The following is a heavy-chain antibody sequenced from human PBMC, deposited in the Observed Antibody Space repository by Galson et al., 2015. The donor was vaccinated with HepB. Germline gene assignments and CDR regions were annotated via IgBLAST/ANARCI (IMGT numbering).Heavy chain of an antibody. CDR1: GFTFSTYW. J-gene: IGHJ4*02. V-gene: IGHV3-7*03. CDR3: VRVGSSWYSYLDS. D-gene: IGHD6-13*01. CDR2: IKQDGSEK. Sequence: SLRLSCAASGFTFSTYWMTWVRQAPGKGLEWVANIKQDGSEKNYVDSAKGRFTISRDNAKNSLFLQMNSLRAEDTAVYYCVRVGSSWYSYLDSWGQGTLVTVSS.